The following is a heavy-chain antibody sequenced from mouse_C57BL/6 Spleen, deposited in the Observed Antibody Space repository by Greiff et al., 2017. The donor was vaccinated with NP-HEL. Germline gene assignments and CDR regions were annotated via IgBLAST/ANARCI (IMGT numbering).Heavy chain of an antibody. CDR1: GYTFTSYW. D-gene: IGHD2-1*01. V-gene: IGHV1-52*01. Sequence: VQLQQSGAELVRPGSSVKLSCKASGYTFTSYWMHWVKQRPIQGLEWIGNIDPSDSETHYNQKFKDKATLTVDKSSSTAYMQPSSLTSEDSAVYYCASNAGCNYGYFDYWGQGTTLTVSS. J-gene: IGHJ2*01. CDR3: ASNAGCNYGYFDY. CDR2: IDPSDSET.